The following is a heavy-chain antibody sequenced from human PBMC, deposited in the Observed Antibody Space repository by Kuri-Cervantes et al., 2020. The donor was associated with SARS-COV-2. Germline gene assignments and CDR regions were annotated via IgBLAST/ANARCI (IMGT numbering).Heavy chain of an antibody. J-gene: IGHJ2*01. V-gene: IGHV3-23*01. D-gene: IGHD1-7*01. CDR2: ISGSGGST. Sequence: GGSLRLSCAASGFTFSSNAMSWVRQPPGRGLEWVPAISGSGGSTFHADSVKGRFTIPRDNSKNTLYLQMNSLRTEDTAMYYCARGFELLRDFDLWGRGTLVTVSS. CDR1: GFTFSSNA. CDR3: ARGFELLRDFDL.